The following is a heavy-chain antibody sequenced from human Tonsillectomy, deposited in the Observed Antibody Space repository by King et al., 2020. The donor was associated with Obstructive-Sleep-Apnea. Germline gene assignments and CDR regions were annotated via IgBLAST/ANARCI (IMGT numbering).Heavy chain of an antibody. CDR2: ISYDGSNK. D-gene: IGHD3-10*01. V-gene: IGHV3-30*18. CDR1: GFTFSSYG. CDR3: AKNLGVRGAMGPYIY. J-gene: IGHJ4*02. Sequence: VQLVESGGGVVQPGRSLRLSCAASGFTFSSYGMHWVRQAPGKGLEWVAVISYDGSNKYYADSGKGRFTISRDNSKNTLYLQMNSLRAEDTAVYYCAKNLGVRGAMGPYIYWGQGTLVTVSS.